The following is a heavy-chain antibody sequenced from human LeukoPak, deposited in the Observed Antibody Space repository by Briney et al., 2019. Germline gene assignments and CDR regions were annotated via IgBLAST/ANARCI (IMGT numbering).Heavy chain of an antibody. J-gene: IGHJ4*02. CDR1: GFTFSSYG. D-gene: IGHD3-10*01. V-gene: IGHV3-30*18. CDR2: ISYDGSNK. Sequence: GGSLRLSCAASGFTFSSYGMHWVRQAPGKGLEWVAVISYDGSNKYYADSVKGRFTISRDNSKNTLYLQMNSLRAEDTAVYYCAKDSMVRGVKRPFDYWGQGTLVTVSS. CDR3: AKDSMVRGVKRPFDY.